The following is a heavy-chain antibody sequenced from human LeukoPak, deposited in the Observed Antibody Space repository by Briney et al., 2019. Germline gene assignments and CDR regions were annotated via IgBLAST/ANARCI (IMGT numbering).Heavy chain of an antibody. CDR2: LNWNGAST. CDR3: ARRGEDTAMAH. J-gene: IGHJ4*02. CDR1: GFTFDDYG. Sequence: GGSLRLSCAASGFTFDDYGLSWVRQVPGKGLEWVSGLNWNGASTGYADSVKGRFTISRDNAKNSLYLQMNSLRAEDTAVYYCARRGEDTAMAHWGQGTLVTVSS. V-gene: IGHV3-20*04. D-gene: IGHD5-18*01.